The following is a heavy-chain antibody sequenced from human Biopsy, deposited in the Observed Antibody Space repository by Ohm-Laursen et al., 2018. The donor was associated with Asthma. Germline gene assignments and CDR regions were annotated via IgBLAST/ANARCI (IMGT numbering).Heavy chain of an antibody. CDR1: GYILTSYW. J-gene: IGHJ4*02. CDR2: IFPDDSDT. V-gene: IGHV5-51*01. Sequence: ESLRISCKTSGYILTSYWIGWVRQMPGKGLEWMAIIFPDDSDTIYSPSFQGQVTISADKSISTVYLQWSSLKASDTAKYYCARLPYGSGSFFDFWGQGTQVTVAS. CDR3: ARLPYGSGSFFDF. D-gene: IGHD3-10*01.